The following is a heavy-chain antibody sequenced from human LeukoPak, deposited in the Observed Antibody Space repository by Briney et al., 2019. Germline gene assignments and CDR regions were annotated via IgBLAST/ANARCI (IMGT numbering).Heavy chain of an antibody. CDR3: ARESRAASPYYYYYYMDV. V-gene: IGHV4-61*02. CDR2: IYTSGST. D-gene: IGHD6-13*01. J-gene: IGHJ6*03. CDR1: GGSISSGSYY. Sequence: SETLSLTCTVSGGSISSGSYYWSWIRQPAGKGLEWIGRIYTSGSTNYNPSLKSRVTISVDTSKNQFSLKLSSVTAADTAVYYCARESRAASPYYYYYYMDVWGKGTTVTVSS.